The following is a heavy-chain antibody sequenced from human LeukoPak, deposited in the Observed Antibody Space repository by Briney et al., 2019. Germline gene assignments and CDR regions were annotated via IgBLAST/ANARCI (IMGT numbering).Heavy chain of an antibody. D-gene: IGHD6-6*01. CDR2: ISWNRGDI. Sequence: GRSLRLSCAASGFAFDDYAMYWVRQAPGKGVEWVSGISWNRGDIGYADSVKGRFTLSRDNAKNSLYLQMNSLRVEDTALYYCAKGTSSSVYYYYGMEVWGQGTTVTVSS. V-gene: IGHV3-9*01. J-gene: IGHJ6*02. CDR1: GFAFDDYA. CDR3: AKGTSSSVYYYYGMEV.